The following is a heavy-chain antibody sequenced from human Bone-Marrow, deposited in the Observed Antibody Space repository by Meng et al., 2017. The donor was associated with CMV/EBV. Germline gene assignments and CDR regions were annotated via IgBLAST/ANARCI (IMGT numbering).Heavy chain of an antibody. D-gene: IGHD3-3*01. CDR1: GFTFDDYA. CDR2: ISWNSGSI. Sequence: GGSLRLSCAASGFTFDDYAMHWVRQAPGKGLEWVSGISWNSGSIGYADSVKGRFTISRDNAKNSLYLQMNSLRAEDMALYYCAREAIFGVVIAGAFDIWGQGTMVTVSS. V-gene: IGHV3-9*03. CDR3: AREAIFGVVIAGAFDI. J-gene: IGHJ3*02.